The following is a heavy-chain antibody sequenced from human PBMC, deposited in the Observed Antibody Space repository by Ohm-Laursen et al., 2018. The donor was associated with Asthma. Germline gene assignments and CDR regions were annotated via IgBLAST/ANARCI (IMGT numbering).Heavy chain of an antibody. V-gene: IGHV3-21*01. CDR1: GFTFSSYR. CDR3: ARGSDYYRVDY. D-gene: IGHD4-17*01. J-gene: IGHJ4*02. CDR2: ISGDSTYI. Sequence: SLRLSCSASGFTFSSYRMNWVRQAPGKGLEWVSYISGDSTYIYYADSVKGRFTISRDNAKNSLYLQMNGLRAEDTALYYCARGSDYYRVDYWGQGTLVTVSS.